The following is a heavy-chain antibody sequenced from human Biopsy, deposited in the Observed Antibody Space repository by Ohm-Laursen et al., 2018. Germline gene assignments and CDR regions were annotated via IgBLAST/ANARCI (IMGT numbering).Heavy chain of an antibody. CDR3: ARESPLRLGVCGAIRCFKEVFGMDV. CDR2: INPVAEAT. D-gene: IGHD2-21*01. CDR1: GYNFGNYY. J-gene: IGHJ6*02. Sequence: ASVKVSCKPSGYNFGNYYINWVRQVPGQGLEWLGVINPVAEATMYAQKFQDRITMTRDTSTNTVYMDLTSLTSEDTAVYYCARESPLRLGVCGAIRCFKEVFGMDVWGQGTTVIVSS. V-gene: IGHV1-46*01.